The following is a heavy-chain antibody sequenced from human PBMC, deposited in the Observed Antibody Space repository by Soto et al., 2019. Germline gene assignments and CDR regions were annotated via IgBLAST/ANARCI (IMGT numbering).Heavy chain of an antibody. D-gene: IGHD1-26*01. CDR3: VRGTILGATFTY. CDR2: ISSGGDTK. CDR1: GFTFTSYD. V-gene: IGHV3-48*03. Sequence: PGGSLRLSCAASGFTFTSYDMNWVRQAPGKGLEWLSYISSGGDTKNYADSVQGRFNVSRDSAKNSLYLQMNSLRIEDTAVYYCVRGTILGATFTYWGQGTLVTVSS. J-gene: IGHJ4*02.